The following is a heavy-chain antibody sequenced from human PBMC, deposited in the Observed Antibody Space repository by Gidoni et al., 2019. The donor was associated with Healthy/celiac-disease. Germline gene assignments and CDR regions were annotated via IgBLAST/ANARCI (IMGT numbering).Heavy chain of an antibody. D-gene: IGHD3-22*01. Sequence: EVQLVETGGGLIQPGGSLRLSCAAPGFTVRSNYMSWVRQAPGKGLEWVSVIYSGGSTYDADAVKGRFTISRDNSKNTLYLQMNSLRAEDTAVYYCAGGPGDSSGYYEAFDIWGQGTMVTVSS. V-gene: IGHV3-53*02. CDR3: AGGPGDSSGYYEAFDI. CDR1: GFTVRSNY. J-gene: IGHJ3*02. CDR2: IYSGGST.